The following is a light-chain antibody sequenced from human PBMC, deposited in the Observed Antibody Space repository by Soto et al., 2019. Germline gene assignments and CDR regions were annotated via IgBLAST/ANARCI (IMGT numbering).Light chain of an antibody. CDR2: GAS. J-gene: IGKJ2*01. Sequence: EIELTQSPCTLSLSPGERATLSCRASQSVSSSYLAWYQQKPGQAPRLLIYGASSRATGIPNRFSGSGSGTYFLTIISRLEHEVFALYYYQQDGSSLNTFGQGTKLEIK. CDR3: QQDGSSLNT. CDR1: QSVSSSY. V-gene: IGKV3-20*01.